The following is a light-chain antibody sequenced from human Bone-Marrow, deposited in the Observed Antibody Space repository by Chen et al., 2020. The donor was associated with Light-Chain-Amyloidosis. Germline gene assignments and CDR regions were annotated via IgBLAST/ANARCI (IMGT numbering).Light chain of an antibody. J-gene: IGLJ1*01. CDR1: SGDVGTYNY. V-gene: IGLV2-14*01. Sequence: QSALTQPASVSGSPGQSITISCTGTSGDVGTYNYVSWYQQHPGKAPKVMLYAIGNRPSGVSNRFSGSKSGNPASLTISGLQAEDEADYYCSSFTSSSSYVFGPGTKVTVL. CDR2: AIG. CDR3: SSFTSSSSYV.